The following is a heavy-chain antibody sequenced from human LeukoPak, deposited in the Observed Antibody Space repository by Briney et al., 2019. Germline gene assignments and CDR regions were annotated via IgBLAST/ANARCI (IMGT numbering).Heavy chain of an antibody. CDR3: ARRALYSGYDDFDY. D-gene: IGHD5-12*01. V-gene: IGHV1-3*01. CDR1: GYTFTDYG. J-gene: IGHJ4*02. CDR2: INAGNGNT. Sequence: GASVKVSCKTSGYTFTDYGISWVRQAPGQRLEWMGWINAGNGNTKYSQKFQGRVTITRDTSASTAYMELSSLRSEDTAVYYCARRALYSGYDDFDYWGQGTLVTVSS.